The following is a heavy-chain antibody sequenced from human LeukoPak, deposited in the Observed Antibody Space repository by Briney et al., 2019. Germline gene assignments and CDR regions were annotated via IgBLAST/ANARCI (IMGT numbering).Heavy chain of an antibody. Sequence: ASVKVSCKASGYTFTCYYMHWVRQAPGQGLEWMGRINPNSGGTNYAQKFQGRVTMTRDTSISTAYMELSRLRSDDTAVYYCAVTTDHLEWFQYGMDVWGQGTTVTVSS. J-gene: IGHJ6*02. CDR3: AVTTDHLEWFQYGMDV. V-gene: IGHV1-2*06. CDR1: GYTFTCYY. CDR2: INPNSGGT. D-gene: IGHD3-3*01.